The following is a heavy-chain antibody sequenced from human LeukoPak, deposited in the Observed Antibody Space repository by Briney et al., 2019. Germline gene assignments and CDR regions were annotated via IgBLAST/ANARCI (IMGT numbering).Heavy chain of an antibody. J-gene: IGHJ4*02. CDR3: ARGGYDILTGYYSI. D-gene: IGHD3-9*01. V-gene: IGHV1-69*13. Sequence: SVKVSCKASGGTFSSYAISWVRQAPGQGLDWMGGIMPIFGTANYAQKFQGRVTITADESTSTAYMELSSLRSEDTAVYYCARGGYDILTGYYSIWGQGTLVTVSP. CDR1: GGTFSSYA. CDR2: IMPIFGTA.